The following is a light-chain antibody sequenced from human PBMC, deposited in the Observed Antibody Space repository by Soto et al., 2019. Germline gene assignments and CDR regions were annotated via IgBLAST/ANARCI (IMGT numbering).Light chain of an antibody. CDR3: QQLNSYPRT. J-gene: IGKJ1*01. V-gene: IGKV1-9*01. Sequence: DIPLTQSPSFLSASVGDRVTITCRASQGMSSYLAWYQQKPGKAPKLLIYAASTLQSGVPSRFSGSGSGTEFTLTIGGLQPEDFATYYCQQLNSYPRTFGQGTKVEIK. CDR2: AAS. CDR1: QGMSSY.